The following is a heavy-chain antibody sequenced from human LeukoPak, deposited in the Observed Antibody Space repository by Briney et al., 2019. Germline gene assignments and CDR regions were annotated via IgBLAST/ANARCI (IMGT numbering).Heavy chain of an antibody. D-gene: IGHD3-10*01. V-gene: IGHV1-18*01. CDR1: GYTFTSYG. Sequence: ASVKVSCKASGYTFTSYGISWVRQAPGQGLEWMGWISAYNGNTNYAQKLQGRVTMTTDTSTSTAYMELSRLRSDDTAVYYCARAVVTMVRGALGYWGQGTLVTVSS. CDR2: ISAYNGNT. J-gene: IGHJ4*02. CDR3: ARAVVTMVRGALGY.